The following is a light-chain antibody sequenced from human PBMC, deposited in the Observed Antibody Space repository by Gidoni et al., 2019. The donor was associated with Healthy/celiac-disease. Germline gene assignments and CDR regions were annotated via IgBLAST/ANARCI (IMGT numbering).Light chain of an antibody. Sequence: IVLTQSPATLSLSPGERATLSCRASHSVSSYLAWYQQKPGQVPRLLIYAAANRATGIPARFSGSGYGTDCTLTIRLLEPEDFVFYYCQQCSNGPAFGPGTKVDIK. CDR1: HSVSSY. V-gene: IGKV3-11*01. J-gene: IGKJ3*01. CDR3: QQCSNGPA. CDR2: AAA.